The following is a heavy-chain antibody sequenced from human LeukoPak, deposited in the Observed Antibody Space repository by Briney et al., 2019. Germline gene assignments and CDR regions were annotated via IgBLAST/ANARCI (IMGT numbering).Heavy chain of an antibody. V-gene: IGHV3-23*01. CDR1: GFTFSSYA. J-gene: IGHJ3*02. D-gene: IGHD6-19*01. Sequence: PGGSLRLSCAASGFTFSSYAMSWVRQAPGKGLEWVSAISGSGGSTYYADSVKGRFTISRDNSKNTLYLQMNSLRAEDTAVYYCAKDMYSSGWSYDALDIWGQGTMVTVSS. CDR3: AKDMYSSGWSYDALDI. CDR2: ISGSGGST.